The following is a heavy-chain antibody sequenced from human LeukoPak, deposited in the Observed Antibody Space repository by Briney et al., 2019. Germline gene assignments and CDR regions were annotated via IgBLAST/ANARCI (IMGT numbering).Heavy chain of an antibody. CDR2: IYYSGST. V-gene: IGHV4-31*03. D-gene: IGHD5-12*01. Sequence: PSETLSLTCTVSGGSIGSGDYYWSWIRQHPGKGLEWIGYIYYSGSTYYNPSLKSRVTISGDTSKNQFSLKLSSVTAADTAVYYCARGLDIVATIWFDPWGQGILVTVSS. CDR1: GGSIGSGDYY. J-gene: IGHJ5*02. CDR3: ARGLDIVATIWFDP.